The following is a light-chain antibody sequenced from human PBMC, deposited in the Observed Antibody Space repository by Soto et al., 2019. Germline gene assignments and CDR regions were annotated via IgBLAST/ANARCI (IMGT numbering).Light chain of an antibody. CDR1: GSTIGAGYD. CDR3: QSYDCSLSVV. Sequence: QPVLTQPPSVSGAPGQRVTISCTGSGSTIGAGYDVHWYQQLPGTAPKLLIYDNTNRPSGVPDRFSGSKSGASASLAISGLQVEDEADYYCQSYDCSLSVVFGGGTQLTVL. J-gene: IGLJ2*01. V-gene: IGLV1-40*01. CDR2: DNT.